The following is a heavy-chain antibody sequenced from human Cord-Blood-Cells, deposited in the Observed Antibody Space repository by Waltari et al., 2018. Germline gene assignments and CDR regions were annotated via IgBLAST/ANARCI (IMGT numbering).Heavy chain of an antibody. V-gene: IGHV1-2*02. D-gene: IGHD3-10*01. J-gene: IGHJ4*02. CDR2: INPNSGGT. CDR3: ARAPPYYYGSGRYYFDY. Sequence: QVQLVQSGAEVKKPGASVKVSCKASGYTFTGYYMHWVRQAPGQGLEWMGWINPNSGGTNYAPKFEGRVTMTRDTSISTAYMELSRLRSDDTAVYYCARAPPYYYGSGRYYFDYWGQGTLVTVSS. CDR1: GYTFTGYY.